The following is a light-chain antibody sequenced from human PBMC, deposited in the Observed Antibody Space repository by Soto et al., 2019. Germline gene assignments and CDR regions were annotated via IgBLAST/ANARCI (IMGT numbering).Light chain of an antibody. J-gene: IGKJ2*01. CDR1: QSVSSN. CDR2: GAS. CDR3: QQYNNWPPGT. Sequence: EIVMTQSPATLSVSPGERATLSCRASQSVSSNLAWYQQKPGQAPRLLIYGASTRATGIPARFSGSGSGTEFTLTISSLQSKDFAVYSCQQYNNWPPGTFGQGTKLEIK. V-gene: IGKV3-15*01.